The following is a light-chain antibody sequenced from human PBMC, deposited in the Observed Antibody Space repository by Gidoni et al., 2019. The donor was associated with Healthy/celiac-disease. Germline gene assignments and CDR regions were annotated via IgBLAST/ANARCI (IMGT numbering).Light chain of an antibody. J-gene: IGKJ4*01. CDR2: AAS. Sequence: DIQMTQSPSSLSASVGDRVTITCRASQSMSSYLNWYQQKPGKAHKLLIYAASSLQSGVPSMFSGSGSGTDFTLTISSLQPEDFETYYCQQSYSTPLLTFGGGTKVEIK. V-gene: IGKV1-39*01. CDR3: QQSYSTPLLT. CDR1: QSMSSY.